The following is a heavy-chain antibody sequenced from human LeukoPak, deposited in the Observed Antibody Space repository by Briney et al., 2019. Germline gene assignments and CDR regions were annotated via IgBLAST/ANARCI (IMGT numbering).Heavy chain of an antibody. CDR3: VGASGDGYNYYYYYGMDV. CDR2: IIPIFGTA. CDR1: GGTFSSYA. D-gene: IGHD5-24*01. Sequence: SVKVSCKASGGTFSSYAISWVRQATGQGLEWMGGIIPIFGTANYAQKFQGRVTITADESTSKAYMEGSSLRSEDTAVYYWVGASGDGYNYYYYYGMDVWGQGTTVSVSS. J-gene: IGHJ6*02. V-gene: IGHV1-69*13.